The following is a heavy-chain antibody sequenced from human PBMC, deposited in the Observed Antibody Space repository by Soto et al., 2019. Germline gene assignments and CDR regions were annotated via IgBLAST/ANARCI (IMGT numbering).Heavy chain of an antibody. CDR1: GFTFGSYA. J-gene: IGHJ4*02. V-gene: IGHV3-23*01. D-gene: IGHD3-3*01. CDR2: IGINDGNT. CDR3: AKGKANTVFGVDTLFDY. Sequence: GGSLRLSCVASGFTFGSYAMNWVRQAPGKGLEWVSVIGINDGNTYYAASVRGRFTITRDNTKDTVYLQMNSLRAEDTAVYYCAKGKANTVFGVDTLFDYWGQGTQVTVSS.